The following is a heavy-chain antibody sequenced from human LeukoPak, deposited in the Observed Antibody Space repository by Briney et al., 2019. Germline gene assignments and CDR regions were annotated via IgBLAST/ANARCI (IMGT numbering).Heavy chain of an antibody. J-gene: IGHJ5*02. D-gene: IGHD5-18*01. Sequence: PGGSLRLSCAAPGFTFSSYGMHWVRQAPGKGLEWVAFIRYDGSNKYYADSVKGRFTISRDNSKNTLYLQMNSLRAEDTAVYYCAKRKDSYGYEWFDPWGQGTLVTVSS. CDR3: AKRKDSYGYEWFDP. CDR1: GFTFSSYG. CDR2: IRYDGSNK. V-gene: IGHV3-30*02.